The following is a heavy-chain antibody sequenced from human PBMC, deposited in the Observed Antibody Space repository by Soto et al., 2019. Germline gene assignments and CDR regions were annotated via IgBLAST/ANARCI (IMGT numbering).Heavy chain of an antibody. D-gene: IGHD5-18*01. CDR1: GYSFTSYW. Sequence: PGESLKISCKGSGYSFTSYWIGWVRQMPGKGLEWMGIIYPGDSDTRYSPSFQGQVTISADKSISTAYLQWSSLKASDTAMYYCARTDVGDTAMSNPGNSNWFDPWGQGTLVTVSS. CDR2: IYPGDSDT. CDR3: ARTDVGDTAMSNPGNSNWFDP. V-gene: IGHV5-51*01. J-gene: IGHJ5*02.